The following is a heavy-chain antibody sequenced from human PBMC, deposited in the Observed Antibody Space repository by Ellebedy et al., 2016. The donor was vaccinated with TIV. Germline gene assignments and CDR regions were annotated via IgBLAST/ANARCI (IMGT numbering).Heavy chain of an antibody. CDR3: TTAGSYLGY. D-gene: IGHD1-26*01. CDR2: IKSKTDGGTT. Sequence: GESLKISCAASGFTFINAWMSWVRQAPGKRLEWVGRIKSKTDGGTTDYGAPVKGRFTISRDDSKNTLYLQMDSLKTEDTAVYYCTTAGSYLGYWGQGTLVTVSS. V-gene: IGHV3-15*01. CDR1: GFTFINAW. J-gene: IGHJ4*02.